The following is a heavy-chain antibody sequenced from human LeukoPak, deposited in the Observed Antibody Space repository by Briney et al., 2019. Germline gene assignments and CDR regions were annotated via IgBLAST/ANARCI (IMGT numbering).Heavy chain of an antibody. CDR2: IKEDGSVV. V-gene: IGHV3-7*01. Sequence: GGSLRLSCAVSGFPFTTYWMSRVRQAPGKGLEWVANIKEDGSVVYYVDSLKGRFTISRDSAQNSLYLQMNSLRVEDTAVYFCARDLWGSYSTGSYLDYWGQGALVTVSS. D-gene: IGHD6-19*01. J-gene: IGHJ4*02. CDR1: GFPFTTYW. CDR3: ARDLWGSYSTGSYLDY.